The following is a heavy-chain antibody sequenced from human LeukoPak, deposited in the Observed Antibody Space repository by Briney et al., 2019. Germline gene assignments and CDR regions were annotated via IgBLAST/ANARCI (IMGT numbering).Heavy chain of an antibody. CDR1: RYTFTGYY. CDR3: VREVGVGGMDV. Sequence: ASVKVSCKASRYTFTGYYMHWVRQAPGQRLEWMGWINPNSGGTNYAQKFQGRVTMTRDTSISTAYMELSRLRSDDTAVYYCVREVGVGGMDVWGKGTTVTISS. D-gene: IGHD1-26*01. CDR2: INPNSGGT. V-gene: IGHV1-2*02. J-gene: IGHJ6*04.